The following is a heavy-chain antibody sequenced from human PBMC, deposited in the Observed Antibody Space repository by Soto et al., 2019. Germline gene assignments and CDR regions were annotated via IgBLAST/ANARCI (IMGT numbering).Heavy chain of an antibody. Sequence: PGESLKISCKGSGYSFTSYWIGWVRQMPGKGLEWMGIIYPGDSDTRYSPSFQGQVTISADKSISTAYLQWSSLKASDTAMYYCARLAPITGRRRSTYYYYYMDVWGKGTTVTVSS. J-gene: IGHJ6*03. CDR1: GYSFTSYW. CDR3: ARLAPITGRRRSTYYYYYMDV. CDR2: IYPGDSDT. D-gene: IGHD1-20*01. V-gene: IGHV5-51*01.